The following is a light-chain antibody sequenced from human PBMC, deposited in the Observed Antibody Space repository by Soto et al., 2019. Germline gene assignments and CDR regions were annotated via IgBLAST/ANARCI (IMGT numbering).Light chain of an antibody. CDR3: SSYAGSNTYV. V-gene: IGLV2-8*01. CDR2: EAS. CDR1: SSDVGGYIY. J-gene: IGLJ1*01. Sequence: QSVLTQPHSVSGSPGQSVTISCTGTSSDVGGYIYVSWYQHHPGKAPKLMIYEASKRPSGVPDRFSGSKSGNTASLTVSGLQAEDEADYYCSSYAGSNTYVFGTGTKVTVL.